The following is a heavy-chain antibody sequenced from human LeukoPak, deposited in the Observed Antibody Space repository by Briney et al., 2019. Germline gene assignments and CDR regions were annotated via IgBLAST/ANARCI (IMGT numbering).Heavy chain of an antibody. D-gene: IGHD3-10*01. V-gene: IGHV3-9*01. Sequence: GGSLRLSCAASGFTFDDYAMHWVRQAPGKGLEWVSGISWNSGSIGYADSVKGRFTISRDNAKNSLYLQMNSLRAEDTALYYCAKGRGLYYYYYMDVWGKGTTVTISS. CDR2: ISWNSGSI. CDR1: GFTFDDYA. J-gene: IGHJ6*03. CDR3: AKGRGLYYYYYMDV.